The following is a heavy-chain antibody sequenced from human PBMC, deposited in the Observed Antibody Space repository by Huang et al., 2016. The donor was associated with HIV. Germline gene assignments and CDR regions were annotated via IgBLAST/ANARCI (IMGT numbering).Heavy chain of an antibody. CDR2: VISKAFGGAS. CDR1: GFIFNDFA. J-gene: IGHJ6*03. V-gene: IGHV3-49*03. CDR3: SPSGDDYFYFYMDV. D-gene: IGHD4-17*01. Sequence: QLVESGGDSVQSGRSLRLSCRGSGFIFNDFAINWFRQSPGKGLEWIGFVISKAFGGASKSAPSVKDRFTVSRDEAKNVAFLQMDNLQVDDTAIYYCSPSGDDYFYFYMDVWGNGTTVIVS.